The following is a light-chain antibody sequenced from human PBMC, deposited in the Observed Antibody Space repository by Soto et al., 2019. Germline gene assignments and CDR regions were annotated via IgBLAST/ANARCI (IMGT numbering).Light chain of an antibody. J-gene: IGKJ1*01. Sequence: IVLTQSPVTLSLSPGERATLSCRASQSISSNLAWYQQKPGQAPRLLFYDASRRATGTPDRFSVSGSGTDFTLTISRLEPEDFAVYYCQQYGDSPRTFGQGTKVDIK. V-gene: IGKV3-20*01. CDR2: DAS. CDR1: QSISSN. CDR3: QQYGDSPRT.